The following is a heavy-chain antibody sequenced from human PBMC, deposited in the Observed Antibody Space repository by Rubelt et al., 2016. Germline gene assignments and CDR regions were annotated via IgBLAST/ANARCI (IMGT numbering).Heavy chain of an antibody. CDR3: ARSYCSGGSGYSSRFDY. D-gene: IGHD2-15*01. Sequence: DSVKGRFTISRDTSKNTLYLQMNSLRAEDTAVYYCARSYCSGGSGYSSRFDYWGQGTLVTVSS. J-gene: IGHJ4*02. V-gene: IGHV3-30*07.